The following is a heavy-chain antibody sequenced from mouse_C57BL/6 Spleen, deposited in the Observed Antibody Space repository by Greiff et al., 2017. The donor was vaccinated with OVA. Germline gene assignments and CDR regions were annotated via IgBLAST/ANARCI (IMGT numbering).Heavy chain of an antibody. Sequence: QVQLQQSGAELVKPGASVKLSCKASGYTFTSYWMQWVKQRPGQGLEWIGEIDPSASYTNYNQKFTGKATLTVDTSSSTAYMQLSSLTSEDSAVYYCASGGNSWFAYWGQGTLVTVSA. CDR2: IDPSASYT. D-gene: IGHD2-1*01. V-gene: IGHV1-50*01. CDR3: ASGGNSWFAY. CDR1: GYTFTSYW. J-gene: IGHJ3*01.